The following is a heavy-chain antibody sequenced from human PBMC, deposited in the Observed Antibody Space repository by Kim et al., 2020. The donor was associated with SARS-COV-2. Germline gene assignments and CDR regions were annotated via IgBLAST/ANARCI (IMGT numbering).Heavy chain of an antibody. CDR2: IYYSGST. CDR3: ARSTSPRARGAFDI. CDR1: GGSISSGGYY. J-gene: IGHJ3*02. D-gene: IGHD3-10*01. Sequence: SETLSLTCTVSGGSISSGGYYWSWIRQHPGKGLEWIGYIYYSGSTYYNPSLKSRVTISVDTSKNQFSLKLSSVTAADTAVYYCARSTSPRARGAFDIWGQGTMVTVSS. V-gene: IGHV4-31*03.